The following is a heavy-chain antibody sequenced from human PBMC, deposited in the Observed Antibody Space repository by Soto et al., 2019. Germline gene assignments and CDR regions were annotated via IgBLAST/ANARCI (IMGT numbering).Heavy chain of an antibody. V-gene: IGHV4-39*01. Sequence: QVQLQESGPRLVKPSETLTLKCTVSGGSVSSDKYLWGWIRQPPGKGLEWVASICYGGATSGTTFYNPSLGGRLTISLDTSADQVSLRLTSVTATDTAVYYCARHDDHRSPPLGFHIWGQGTLVTVSS. CDR2: ICYGGATSGTT. CDR3: ARHDDHRSPPLGFHI. J-gene: IGHJ3*02. CDR1: GGSVSSDKYL. D-gene: IGHD3-10*01.